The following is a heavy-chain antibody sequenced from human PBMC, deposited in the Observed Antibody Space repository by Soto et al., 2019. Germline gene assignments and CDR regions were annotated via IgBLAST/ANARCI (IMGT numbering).Heavy chain of an antibody. V-gene: IGHV4-59*01. J-gene: IGHJ4*02. Sequence: SQTLSLTCVVFGGSLSSYYWSWIRQPPGKGLEWIGYIYYSGSTNYNPSLKSRVTISVDTSKNQFSLKLSSVTAADTAVYYCATLGPFLRYLDNWGQGTLVTVSS. CDR3: ATLGPFLRYLDN. CDR1: GGSLSSYY. CDR2: IYYSGST. D-gene: IGHD3-9*01.